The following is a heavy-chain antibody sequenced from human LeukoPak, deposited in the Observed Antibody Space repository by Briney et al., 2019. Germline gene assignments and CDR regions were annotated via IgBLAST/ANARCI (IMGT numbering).Heavy chain of an antibody. CDR2: ISGSGGST. CDR1: GFTFSSYA. D-gene: IGHD6-6*01. J-gene: IGHJ4*02. V-gene: IGHV3-23*01. CDR3: ARDFNEDSSSSPVLDY. Sequence: PGGSLRLSCAASGFTFSSYAMSWDRQAPGKGLEWVSAISGSGGSTYYADSVKGRFTISRDNSKNTLYLQMNSLRAEDTAVYYCARDFNEDSSSSPVLDYWGQGTLVTVSS.